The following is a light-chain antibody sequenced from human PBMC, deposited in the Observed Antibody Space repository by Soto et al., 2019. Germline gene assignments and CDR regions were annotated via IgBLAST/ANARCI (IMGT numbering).Light chain of an antibody. CDR1: QGIRND. CDR2: AAS. Sequence: AIQMTQSPSSLSASVGDRVTITCRASQGIRNDLGWYQQKPGKAPKLLIYAASSLQSGVPSRFGGSGSGTDFTLTISSLQPEDFATYYWLQDYNYPLTFVQGTKVEIK. J-gene: IGKJ1*01. V-gene: IGKV1-6*01. CDR3: LQDYNYPLT.